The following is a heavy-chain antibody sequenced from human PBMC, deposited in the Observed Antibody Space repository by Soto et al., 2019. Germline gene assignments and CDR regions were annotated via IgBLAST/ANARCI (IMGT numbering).Heavy chain of an antibody. V-gene: IGHV4-30-2*01. CDR2: IYHSGST. CDR3: VRGTTVTTARGWFDY. Sequence: QLQLQESGSGLVKPSQTLSLTCAVSGGSISSGGYSWSWIRQPPGKGLEWIGYIYHSGSTYYNPSLKSRVTISVDRSKNQFSLKLSSVTAADTAVYYCVRGTTVTTARGWFDYWGQGTLVTVSS. D-gene: IGHD4-17*01. J-gene: IGHJ4*02. CDR1: GGSISSGGYS.